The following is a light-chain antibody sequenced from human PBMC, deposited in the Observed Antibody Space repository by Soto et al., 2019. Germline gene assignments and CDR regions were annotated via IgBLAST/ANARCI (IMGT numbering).Light chain of an antibody. CDR1: SSTVGGFNV. CDR3: CPYVGATTYV. Sequence: QSVLTQPASVSGSPGQSITISCTGTSSTVGGFNVVSWYQQHPGKAPKVIIYEGIKRPSGVSNRFSGSNSGSTASLTISGLQAEDEADYYCCPYVGATTYVFGTGTKLTVL. CDR2: EGI. V-gene: IGLV2-23*01. J-gene: IGLJ1*01.